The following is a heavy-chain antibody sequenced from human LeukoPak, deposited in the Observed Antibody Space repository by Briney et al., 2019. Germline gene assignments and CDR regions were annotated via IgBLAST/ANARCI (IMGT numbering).Heavy chain of an antibody. J-gene: IGHJ4*02. D-gene: IGHD2-21*02. CDR2: TSYDGSNK. CDR3: AKDLHTRAYCGGDCYSGFDY. Sequence: GGSLRLSCAASGFTFSSYGMHWVRQAPGKGLEWVAVTSYDGSNKYYADSVKGRFTISRDNSKNTLYLRMNSLRAEDTAVYYCAKDLHTRAYCGGDCYSGFDYWGQGTLVTVSS. CDR1: GFTFSSYG. V-gene: IGHV3-30*18.